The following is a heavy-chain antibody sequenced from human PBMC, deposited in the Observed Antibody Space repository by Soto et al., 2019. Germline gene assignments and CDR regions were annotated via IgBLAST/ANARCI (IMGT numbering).Heavy chain of an antibody. V-gene: IGHV1-3*04. CDR1: GYAFTSHT. J-gene: IGHJ4*02. CDR2: IFISHGSP. D-gene: IGHD2-8*01. Sequence: QVHLVQSGAEVKEPGASVRISCEASGYAFTSHTIHWARQAPGQGLEWMGWIFISHGSPRYAPQFQGRISFGRDTSATTASRELTGLTLEDTAVYYWARDPEDGAPGDSWGQGTLVVVSS. CDR3: ARDPEDGAPGDS.